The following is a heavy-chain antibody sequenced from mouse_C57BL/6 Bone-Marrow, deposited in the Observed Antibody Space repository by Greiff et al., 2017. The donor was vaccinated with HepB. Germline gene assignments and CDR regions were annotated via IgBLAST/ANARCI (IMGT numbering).Heavy chain of an antibody. V-gene: IGHV5S21*01. CDR1: GFTFSSYA. CDR2: ISSGGDYI. Sequence: EVKLVESGEGLVKPGGSLKLSCAASGFTFSSYAMSWVRQTPEKRLEWVAYISSGGDYIYYADTVKGRFTISRDNARNTLYLQMSSLKSEDTAMYYCTRRLRGYYFDYWGQGTTLTVSS. CDR3: TRRLRGYYFDY. J-gene: IGHJ2*01.